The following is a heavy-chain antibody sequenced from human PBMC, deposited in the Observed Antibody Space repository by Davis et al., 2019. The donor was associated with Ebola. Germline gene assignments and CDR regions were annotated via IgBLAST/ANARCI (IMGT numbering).Heavy chain of an antibody. V-gene: IGHV5-10-1*01. CDR3: ARHGYCTNGVCITVHGQWLAYYYYGMDV. CDR2: IDPSDSYT. Sequence: AESLKTSCKCSGYSFTSYWISRVRQTPATGLEWMGRIDPSDSYTNYSPSFQGHVTISADKPISTAYLQWSSLKASDTAMYYCARHGYCTNGVCITVHGQWLAYYYYGMDVWGQGTTVTVSS. CDR1: GYSFTSYW. D-gene: IGHD2-8*01. J-gene: IGHJ6*02.